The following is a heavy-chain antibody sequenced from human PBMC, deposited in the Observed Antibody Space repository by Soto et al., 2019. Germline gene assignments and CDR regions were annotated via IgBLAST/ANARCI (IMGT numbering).Heavy chain of an antibody. CDR1: GYTFTSYG. CDR3: ARDGLGDSSSWFTYYYYGMDV. J-gene: IGHJ6*02. CDR2: ISAYNGNT. Sequence: ASVKVSCKASGYTFTSYGISWVRQAPGQGLEWMGWISAYNGNTNYAQKLQGRVTMTTDTSTSTAYMELRSLRSDDTAVYYCARDGLGDSSSWFTYYYYGMDVWGQGTTVTVSS. D-gene: IGHD6-13*01. V-gene: IGHV1-18*04.